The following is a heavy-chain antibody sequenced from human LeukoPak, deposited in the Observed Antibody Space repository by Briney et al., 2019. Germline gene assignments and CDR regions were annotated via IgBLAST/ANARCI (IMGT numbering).Heavy chain of an antibody. D-gene: IGHD4-17*01. CDR3: ARLQVNYGDYYYDF. CDR2: ISGTSSYT. V-gene: IGHV3-21*01. Sequence: GGSLRLSCAASGFTFSSYSMNWVRQAPGKGLEWVSCISGTSSYTYYADSVRGRFTISRDNAKNSLYLQMNSLSAEDTAVYYCARLQVNYGDYYYDFWGQGTLVTVSS. J-gene: IGHJ4*02. CDR1: GFTFSSYS.